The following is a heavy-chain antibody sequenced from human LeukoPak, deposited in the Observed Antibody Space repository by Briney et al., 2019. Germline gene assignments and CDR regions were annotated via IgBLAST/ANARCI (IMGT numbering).Heavy chain of an antibody. CDR2: IKSNTDGGTT. V-gene: IGHV3-15*05. D-gene: IGHD2-15*01. CDR1: GLTFTKAW. Sequence: GGSLRLSCAASGLTFTKAWMTWVRQAPGEGLEWVGRIKSNTDGGTTDYAPPVKGRFTISRDDSKNTLYLQMNSLRAEDTAVYYCARDGGYCSGGSCYSDAFDIWGQGTMVTVSS. J-gene: IGHJ3*02. CDR3: ARDGGYCSGGSCYSDAFDI.